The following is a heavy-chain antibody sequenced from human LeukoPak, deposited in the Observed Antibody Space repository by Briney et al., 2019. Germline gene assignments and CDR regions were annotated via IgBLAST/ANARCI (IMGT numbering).Heavy chain of an antibody. CDR3: VVTRYYYYYYMDV. Sequence: GGSLRLSCAASGFSFSTYAMNWVRQAPGKGLEWVSGISWNSGSIGYADSVKGRFTISRDNAKNSLYLQMSSLRAEDTALYYCVVTRYYYYYYMDVWGKGTTVTVSS. CDR1: GFSFSTYA. V-gene: IGHV3-9*01. J-gene: IGHJ6*03. CDR2: ISWNSGSI. D-gene: IGHD2-21*02.